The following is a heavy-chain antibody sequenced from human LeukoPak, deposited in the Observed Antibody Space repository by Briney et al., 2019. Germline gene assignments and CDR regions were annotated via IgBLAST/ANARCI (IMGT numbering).Heavy chain of an antibody. J-gene: IGHJ3*02. Sequence: SETLSLTCTVSGGFISSYYLSWIRQPAGKGLEWIGRIYTSGSTNYNPSIKSRVTMSVDTSKNQFSLKLSSVTAADTAVYYCARDRRGSGSYSGVLFDIWGQGTMVTVSS. CDR1: GGFISSYY. V-gene: IGHV4-4*07. D-gene: IGHD1-26*01. CDR2: IYTSGST. CDR3: ARDRRGSGSYSGVLFDI.